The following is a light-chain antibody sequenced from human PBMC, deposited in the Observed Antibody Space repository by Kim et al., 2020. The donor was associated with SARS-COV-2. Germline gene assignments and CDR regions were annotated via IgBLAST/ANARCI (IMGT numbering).Light chain of an antibody. V-gene: IGLV3-21*04. Sequence: PGRTAVITFGGPNIGGKSVNWYQHHPRQAPVLVIYYDYSRPSGIPERFSASNSGNTATLTIGRVEAGDEADYYCQVWDTGTYHVVFGGGTQLTVL. J-gene: IGLJ2*01. CDR3: QVWDTGTYHVV. CDR1: NIGGKS. CDR2: YDY.